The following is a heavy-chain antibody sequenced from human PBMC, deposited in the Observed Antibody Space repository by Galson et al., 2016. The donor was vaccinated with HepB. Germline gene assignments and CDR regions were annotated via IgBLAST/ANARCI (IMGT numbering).Heavy chain of an antibody. V-gene: IGHV1-8*01. D-gene: IGHD3-22*01. Sequence: SVKVSCKASGYSFTSYDINWVRQATGQGLEWMGWMNPNSGNTGYPQKFQGRVTMTRNTSISTAYMELSSLRSEDTAVYYCARGGRYYDSSGPRDFDYWGQGTLVTVSS. CDR2: MNPNSGNT. CDR3: ARGGRYYDSSGPRDFDY. CDR1: GYSFTSYD. J-gene: IGHJ4*02.